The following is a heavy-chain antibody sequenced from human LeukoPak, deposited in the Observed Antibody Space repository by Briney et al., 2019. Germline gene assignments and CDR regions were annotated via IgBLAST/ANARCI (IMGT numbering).Heavy chain of an antibody. CDR1: GFTFSSYS. CDR3: ARVGFGESRYYFDY. Sequence: PGGSLRLSCAASGFTFSSYSMNWVRQAPGKGLEWVSSISSSSSYIYYADSVKGRFTISRDNAKNSLYLQMNSLRAEDTAVYYCARVGFGESRYYFDYWGQGTLVTVSS. D-gene: IGHD3-10*01. V-gene: IGHV3-21*01. J-gene: IGHJ4*02. CDR2: ISSSSSYI.